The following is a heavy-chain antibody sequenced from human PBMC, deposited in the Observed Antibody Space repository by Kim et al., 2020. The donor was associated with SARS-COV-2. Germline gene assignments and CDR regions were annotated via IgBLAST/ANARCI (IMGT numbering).Heavy chain of an antibody. V-gene: IGHV4-59*01. Sequence: TLSLTCTVSGGSISSYYWSWIRQPPGKGLEWIGYIYYSGSTNYNPSLKSRVTISVDTSKNQFSLKLSSVTAADTAVYYCARITVVPAAIGYYYYYYMDVWGKGTTVTVSS. CDR1: GGSISSYY. CDR2: IYYSGST. J-gene: IGHJ6*03. CDR3: ARITVVPAAIGYYYYYYMDV. D-gene: IGHD2-2*01.